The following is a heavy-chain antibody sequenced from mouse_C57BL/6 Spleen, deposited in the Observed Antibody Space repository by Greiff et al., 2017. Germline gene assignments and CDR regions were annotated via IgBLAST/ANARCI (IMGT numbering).Heavy chain of an antibody. D-gene: IGHD2-2*01. CDR1: GYAFSSYW. V-gene: IGHV1-80*01. Sequence: QVQLKQSGAELVKPGASVKISCKASGYAFSSYWMNWVKQRPGKGLEWIGQIYPGDGDTNYNGKFKGKATLTADKSSSTAYMQLSSLTSEDSAVYFCAREESTMVTTGWGQGTTLTVSS. J-gene: IGHJ2*01. CDR3: AREESTMVTTG. CDR2: IYPGDGDT.